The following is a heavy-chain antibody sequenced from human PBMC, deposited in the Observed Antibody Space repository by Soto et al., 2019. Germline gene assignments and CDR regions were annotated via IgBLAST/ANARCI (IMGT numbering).Heavy chain of an antibody. CDR3: ARDPPDHTIFGLALAYYYYMDF. D-gene: IGHD3-3*01. CDR2: IKQDGSEK. V-gene: IGHV3-7*01. Sequence: GGSLRLSCAASGFTFSSYWMSWVRQAPGKGLEWVANIKQDGSEKYYVDSVKGRFTISRDNAKNSLYLQMNSLRAEDTAVYYCARDPPDHTIFGLALAYYYYMDFWGKGTTVIVS. J-gene: IGHJ6*03. CDR1: GFTFSSYW.